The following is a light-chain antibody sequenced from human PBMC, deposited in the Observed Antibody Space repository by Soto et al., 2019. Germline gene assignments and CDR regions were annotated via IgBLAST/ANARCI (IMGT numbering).Light chain of an antibody. CDR1: KNDIGSYRF. J-gene: IGLJ1*01. CDR3: CSYVGATTYV. V-gene: IGLV2-23*01. CDR2: EGS. Sequence: QSPLTLPASVSGPPGQPPTISCIGTKNDIGSYRFVSWYQQHPGEAPKLMISEGSKRPSGTSNRFSGSNSGSTASLTISGLQDEDEADYYCCSYVGATTYVFGTGTKVT.